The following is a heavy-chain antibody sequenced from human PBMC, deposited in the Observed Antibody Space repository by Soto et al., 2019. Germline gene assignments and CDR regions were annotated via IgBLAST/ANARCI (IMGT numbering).Heavy chain of an antibody. V-gene: IGHV4-59*01. D-gene: IGHD3-10*01. CDR2: IYNSGST. Sequence: SETLSLTXTVSGGSISSYYWSWIRQPPGKGLEWIGYIYNSGSTNYNPSLKRRVSISIDTSMNQFSLNLNSVTAADTAVYYCARAEFRSRSLHYYYGLDVWGQGTTVTVSS. CDR3: ARAEFRSRSLHYYYGLDV. J-gene: IGHJ6*02. CDR1: GGSISSYY.